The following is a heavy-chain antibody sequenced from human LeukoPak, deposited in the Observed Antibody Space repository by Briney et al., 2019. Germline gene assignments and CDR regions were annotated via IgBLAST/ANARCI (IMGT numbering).Heavy chain of an antibody. V-gene: IGHV3-21*01. CDR1: GFTFSSYS. CDR3: ARAKNSISILGGPNNWFDP. D-gene: IGHD3-10*01. J-gene: IGHJ5*02. Sequence: GGSLRLSCAASGFTFSSYSMNWVRQAPGKGLERVSSISSSSSYIYYADSVKGRFTISRDNAKNSLYLQMNSLRAEDTAVYYCARAKNSISILGGPNNWFDPWGQGTLVTVSS. CDR2: ISSSSSYI.